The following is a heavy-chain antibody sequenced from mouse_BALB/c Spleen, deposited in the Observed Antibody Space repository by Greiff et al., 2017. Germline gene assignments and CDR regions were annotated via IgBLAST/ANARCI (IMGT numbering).Heavy chain of an antibody. CDR2: ISYSGST. Sequence: EVKLQESGPSLVKPSQTLSLTCSVTGDSITSGYWNWIRKFPGNKLEYMGYISYSGSTYYNPSLKSRISITRDTSKNQYYLQLNSVTTEDTATYYCAREIYDGYYAFAYWGQGTLVTVSA. CDR3: AREIYDGYYAFAY. CDR1: GDSITSGY. D-gene: IGHD2-3*01. V-gene: IGHV3-8*02. J-gene: IGHJ3*01.